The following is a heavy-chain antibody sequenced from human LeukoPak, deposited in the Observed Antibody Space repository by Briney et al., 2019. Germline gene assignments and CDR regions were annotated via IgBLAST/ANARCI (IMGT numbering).Heavy chain of an antibody. CDR3: ARELEVPKTGTGSAFDI. CDR1: GFIFSDHW. D-gene: IGHD1-1*01. Sequence: PGGSLRLSCAASGFIFSDHWMHWVRQVPGKGLVWVSQINNDGSGTIYADSVKGRFTISRDNAKKTLYLQMNSLRAEDTAVYYCARELEVPKTGTGSAFDIWGQGTMVTVSS. CDR2: INNDGSGT. J-gene: IGHJ3*02. V-gene: IGHV3-74*01.